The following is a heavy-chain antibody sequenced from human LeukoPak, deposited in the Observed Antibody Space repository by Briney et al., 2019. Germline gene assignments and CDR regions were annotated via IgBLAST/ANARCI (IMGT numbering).Heavy chain of an antibody. CDR2: IYHSGST. CDR1: GYSISSGYY. Sequence: PSETLSLTCAVSGYSISSGYYWGWIRQPPGKGLEWIGSIYHSGSTYYNPSLKSRVTISVDTSKNQFSLKLSSVTAADTAVYYCARDYYGSSGFVRGYYYYYYMDVWGTGTTVTVSS. J-gene: IGHJ6*03. D-gene: IGHD3-22*01. CDR3: ARDYYGSSGFVRGYYYYYYMDV. V-gene: IGHV4-38-2*02.